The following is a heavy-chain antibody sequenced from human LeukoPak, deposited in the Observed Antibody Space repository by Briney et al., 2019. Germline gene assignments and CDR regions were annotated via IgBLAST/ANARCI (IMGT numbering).Heavy chain of an antibody. D-gene: IGHD6-13*01. CDR1: GFTSDDYG. J-gene: IGHJ4*02. CDR2: INWNGGST. CDR3: ARGTLKAAATDFDY. V-gene: IGHV3-20*04. Sequence: GGSLRLSCAASGFTSDDYGMSRVRPAPGKGLEWVSGINWNGGSTGYADSVKGRFTISRDNAKNSLYLQMNSLRAEDTALYYCARGTLKAAATDFDYWGQGTLVTVSS.